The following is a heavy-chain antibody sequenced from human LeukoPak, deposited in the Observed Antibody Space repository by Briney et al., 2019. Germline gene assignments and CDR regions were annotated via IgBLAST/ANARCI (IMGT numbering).Heavy chain of an antibody. J-gene: IGHJ4*02. V-gene: IGHV3-7*03. CDR2: IKQDGSEK. CDR1: GFTFSSYG. CDR3: ARLTQLARGRY. D-gene: IGHD6-6*01. Sequence: PGGSLRLSCAASGFTFSSYGMSWVRQAPGKGLEWVANIKQDGSEKYYVDSVKGRFTVSRDNAENSLYLQMSSLRAEDTAVYYCARLTQLARGRYWGQGTLVPSPQ.